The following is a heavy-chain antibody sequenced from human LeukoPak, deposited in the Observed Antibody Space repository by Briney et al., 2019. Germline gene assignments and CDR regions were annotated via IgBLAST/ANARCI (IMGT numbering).Heavy chain of an antibody. CDR3: AKVESSGWYSIDY. J-gene: IGHJ4*02. V-gene: IGHV3-30*18. CDR1: GFTFSSYV. D-gene: IGHD6-19*01. Sequence: GSLRLSCAASGFTFSSYVMHWVRQAPGKGLEWVAVISYAGNNEYYADSVKGRFTISRDNSKNTLYLQMNSLRAEDTAVYYCAKVESSGWYSIDYWGQGTLVTVSS. CDR2: ISYAGNNE.